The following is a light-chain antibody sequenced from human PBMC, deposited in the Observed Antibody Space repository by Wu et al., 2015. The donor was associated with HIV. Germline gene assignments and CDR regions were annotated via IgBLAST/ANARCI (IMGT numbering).Light chain of an antibody. Sequence: RASHECRSDQDLSLVVRXETWPRLPRLLISGASNRASGIPDRFSGSGSGTDFTLTITRLEPEDSAVYYCQQYGSSLTWTFGQGTKVEI. CDR1: HECRSDQD. CDR3: QQYGSSLTWT. V-gene: IGKV3-20*01. J-gene: IGKJ1*01. CDR2: GAS.